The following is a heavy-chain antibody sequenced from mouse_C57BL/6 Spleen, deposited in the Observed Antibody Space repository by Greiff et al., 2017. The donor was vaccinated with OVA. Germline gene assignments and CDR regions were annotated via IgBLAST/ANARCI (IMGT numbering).Heavy chain of an antibody. CDR2: INYDGSST. Sequence: EVQRVESAGGLVQPGSSMKLSCTASGFTFSDYYMAWVRQVPEKGLEWVANINYDGSSTYYLDSLKSRFIISRDNAKNILYLQMSSLKSEDTATYYCARDGDDYDGAMDYWGQGTSVTVSS. J-gene: IGHJ4*01. CDR1: GFTFSDYY. D-gene: IGHD2-4*01. CDR3: ARDGDDYDGAMDY. V-gene: IGHV5-16*01.